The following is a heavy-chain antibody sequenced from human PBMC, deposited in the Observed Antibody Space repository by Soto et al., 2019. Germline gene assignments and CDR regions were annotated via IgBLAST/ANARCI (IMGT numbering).Heavy chain of an antibody. CDR3: ANGWTEYFRH. CDR1: EFNFSNYG. Sequence: QVQLVESGGGVVQPGRSLRLSCVASEFNFSNYGMHWVRQAPGKGLEWVAVIWSDGNKEYYADSVKGRFTISRDNSKNTLFLPMNSLRGVDTAVYFCANGWTEYFRHWGPGTLVSVSS. J-gene: IGHJ1*01. D-gene: IGHD2-2*03. V-gene: IGHV3-33*06. CDR2: IWSDGNKE.